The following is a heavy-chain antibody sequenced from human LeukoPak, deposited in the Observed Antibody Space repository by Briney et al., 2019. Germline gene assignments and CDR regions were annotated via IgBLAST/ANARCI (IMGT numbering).Heavy chain of an antibody. CDR3: AKGGQEFDS. J-gene: IGHJ5*01. CDR2: INPTGGST. CDR1: GYSFSTYY. V-gene: IGHV1-46*01. Sequence: ASVKVSCKASGYSFSTYYIHWVRQAPGQGLEWMGIINPTGGSTTYAQKFQGRVTMTRDTSTSTVYMELSSLRSEDTAVYYCAKGGQEFDSWDQGTLVTVSA.